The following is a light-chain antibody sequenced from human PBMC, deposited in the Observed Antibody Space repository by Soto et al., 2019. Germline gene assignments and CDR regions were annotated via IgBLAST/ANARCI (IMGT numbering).Light chain of an antibody. V-gene: IGKV1-39*01. CDR2: VQS. J-gene: IGKJ2*02. CDR1: QSIGSY. CDR3: QQSLETPCT. Sequence: DIQMTQSPSSLYASVGDSITITCRASQSIGSYLNWYQPKPGKAPELLIYVQSNLQSGVPSRFSGSGSASGFTRTISSLQPEDFATYYCQQSLETPCTFGQGNKLEIK.